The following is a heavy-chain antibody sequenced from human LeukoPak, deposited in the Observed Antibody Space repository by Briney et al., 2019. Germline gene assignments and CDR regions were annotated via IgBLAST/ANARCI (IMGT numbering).Heavy chain of an antibody. D-gene: IGHD6-13*01. CDR1: GGSISSYY. Sequence: SETLSLTCTVSGGSISSYYWSWIRQPPGKGLEWIGYIYYSGSTNYNPSLKSRVTISVDTSKNQFSLKLSSVTAADTAVYYCASFDIAAAGIADWGRGTLVTVSS. CDR2: IYYSGST. CDR3: ASFDIAAAGIAD. V-gene: IGHV4-59*01. J-gene: IGHJ4*02.